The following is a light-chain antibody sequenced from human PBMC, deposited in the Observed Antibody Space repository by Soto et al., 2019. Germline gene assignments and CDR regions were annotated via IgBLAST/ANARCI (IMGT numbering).Light chain of an antibody. J-gene: IGLJ1*01. CDR3: CSYAGSSSYV. CDR1: SSDVGGYNL. Sequence: QSALTQPASVSGSPGQSITISCTGSSSDVGGYNLVSWYQHHPGKAPKLIIYEGSQRPSGVSNRFFGSKSGNTASLTISGLQAEDEAAYHCCSYAGSSSYVFGTGTKLTVL. V-gene: IGLV2-23*01. CDR2: EGS.